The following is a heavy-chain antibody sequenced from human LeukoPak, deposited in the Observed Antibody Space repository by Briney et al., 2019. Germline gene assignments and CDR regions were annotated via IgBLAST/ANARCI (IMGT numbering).Heavy chain of an antibody. D-gene: IGHD6-19*01. CDR3: ARDASSGWFPYYYYYMDV. V-gene: IGHV4-4*07. CDR2: IYTGGST. CDR1: GGSISSYY. J-gene: IGHJ6*03. Sequence: PSETLSLTCTVSGGSISSYYWSWIPQPAGKGLQWIGRIYTGGSTNYNPSLKSRVTMSVDTSKNQFSLKLSSVTAADTAVYYCARDASSGWFPYYYYYMDVWGKGTTVTVSS.